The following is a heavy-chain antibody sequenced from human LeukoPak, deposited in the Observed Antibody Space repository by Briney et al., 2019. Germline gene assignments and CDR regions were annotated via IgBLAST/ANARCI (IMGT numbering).Heavy chain of an antibody. Sequence: GASVKVSCKASGYTFTGYYMHWVRQAPGQGLEWMGWINPNSGGTNYAQKFQGRVTMTRDTSISTAYMELSRLRSDDTAVYYCARDRSRYDRGYWYFDLWGRGTLVTVSS. CDR3: ARDRSRYDRGYWYFDL. CDR1: GYTFTGYY. V-gene: IGHV1-2*02. CDR2: INPNSGGT. D-gene: IGHD2-2*01. J-gene: IGHJ2*01.